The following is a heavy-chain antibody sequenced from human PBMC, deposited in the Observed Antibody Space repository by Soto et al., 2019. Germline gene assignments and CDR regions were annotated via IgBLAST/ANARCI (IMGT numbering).Heavy chain of an antibody. D-gene: IGHD3-3*01. V-gene: IGHV4-34*01. CDR1: GGSFSGYY. CDR2: INHSGST. CDR3: ARHPPSGLIYYMDV. Sequence: SETLSLTCAVYGGSFSGYYWSWIRQPPGKGLEWIGEINHSGSTNYNPSLKSRVTISVDTSKNQFSLKLSSVTAADTAVYYCARHPPSGLIYYMDVWGKGTTVTVSS. J-gene: IGHJ6*03.